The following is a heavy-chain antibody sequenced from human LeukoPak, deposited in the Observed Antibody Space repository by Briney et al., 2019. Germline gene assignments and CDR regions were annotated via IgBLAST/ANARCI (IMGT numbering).Heavy chain of an antibody. CDR2: MNPNSGNT. J-gene: IGHJ6*02. CDR1: GYIFTVYY. CDR3: ARSGSSWYYYYGMDV. D-gene: IGHD6-13*01. V-gene: IGHV1-8*02. Sequence: ASVKVSCKASGYIFTVYYMHWVRQAPGQGLEWMGWMNPNSGNTGYAQKFQGRVTMTRNTSISTAYMELSSLRSEDTAVYYCARSGSSWYYYYGMDVWGQGTTVTVSS.